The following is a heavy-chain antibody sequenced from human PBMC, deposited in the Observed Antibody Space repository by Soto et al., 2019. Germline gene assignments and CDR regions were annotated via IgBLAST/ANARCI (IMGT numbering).Heavy chain of an antibody. V-gene: IGHV3-48*03. CDR2: ISSSGNTI. CDR1: GFTFSAYE. Sequence: GGSLRLSCAASGFTFSAYEMNWVRQAPGKGLEWVSYISSSGNTIYYADSVKGRFTISRDNAKNSLFLQMNSLRVEDTAFYYCARSPFLECNWAQGTLVTVS. CDR3: ARSPFLECN. D-gene: IGHD3-3*02. J-gene: IGHJ4*02.